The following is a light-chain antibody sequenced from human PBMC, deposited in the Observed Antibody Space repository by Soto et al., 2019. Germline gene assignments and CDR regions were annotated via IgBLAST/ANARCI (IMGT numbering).Light chain of an antibody. CDR3: CSYAGSCSFVV. CDR1: SSDVGGYDY. Sequence: QSVPTQPRSVSGSPGQSVTISCTGTSSDVGGYDYVSCYQHSPGKAPKLIIFDVTERPSGVPDRFSGSKSGTTASLTISGLPADYEGDYYCCSYAGSCSFVVFGGGTKLTVL. J-gene: IGLJ2*01. V-gene: IGLV2-11*01. CDR2: DVT.